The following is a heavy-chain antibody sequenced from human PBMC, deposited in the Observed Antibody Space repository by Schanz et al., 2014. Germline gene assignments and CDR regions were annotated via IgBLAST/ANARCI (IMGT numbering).Heavy chain of an antibody. Sequence: AQLVESGGGVVQPGRSLRLSCVASGFTFISYDIHWVRQAPGKGLEWVSGINWNGGSTGYADSVKGRFTISRDNAKNSLYLQMNSLTADDTAVYYCARDKGGYYPFDYWGRGTLVTVSS. CDR1: GFTFISYD. CDR2: INWNGGST. J-gene: IGHJ4*02. CDR3: ARDKGGYYPFDY. D-gene: IGHD3-3*01. V-gene: IGHV3-20*04.